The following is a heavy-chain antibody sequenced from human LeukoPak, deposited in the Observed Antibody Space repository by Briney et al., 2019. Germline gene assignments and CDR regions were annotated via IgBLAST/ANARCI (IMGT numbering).Heavy chain of an antibody. CDR3: ARDEGCCSSTSCYLLDY. CDR2: IKQDGSEK. CDR1: GFTFSSYW. J-gene: IGHJ4*02. D-gene: IGHD2-2*01. V-gene: IGHV3-7*01. Sequence: GGSLRLSCAASGFTFSSYWMSWVRQAPGKGLEWVANIKQDGSEKYYVDSVKGRFTISRDNAKNSLYLQMNSLRAEDTAVYYCARDEGCCSSTSCYLLDYWGQGTQVTVSS.